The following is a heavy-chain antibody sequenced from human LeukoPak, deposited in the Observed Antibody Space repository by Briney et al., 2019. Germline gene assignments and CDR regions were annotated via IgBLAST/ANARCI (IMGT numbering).Heavy chain of an antibody. CDR3: ARDRDCSSTSCYSRWWDY. J-gene: IGHJ4*02. D-gene: IGHD2-2*02. CDR1: GYTFTSYG. V-gene: IGHV1-18*01. CDR2: ISAYNGNT. Sequence: ASVKVSCKASGYTFTSYGISWVRQAPGQGLEWMGWISAYNGNTNYAQKLQCRGTMTTDTSTSTAYMELRSLRSDDTAVYYCARDRDCSSTSCYSRWWDYWGQGTLVTVSS.